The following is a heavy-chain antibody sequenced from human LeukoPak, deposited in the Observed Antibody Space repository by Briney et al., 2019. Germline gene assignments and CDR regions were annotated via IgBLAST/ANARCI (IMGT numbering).Heavy chain of an antibody. Sequence: PSETLSLTCTVSGGSISSYYWSWIRQPPGKGLEWIGYIYYSGSTNYNPSLKSRVTISVDTSKNQFSLKLSSVTAADTAVYYCASNTMVRGVILPDYWGQGTLVTVSP. V-gene: IGHV4-59*01. CDR3: ASNTMVRGVILPDY. D-gene: IGHD3-10*01. J-gene: IGHJ4*02. CDR1: GGSISSYY. CDR2: IYYSGST.